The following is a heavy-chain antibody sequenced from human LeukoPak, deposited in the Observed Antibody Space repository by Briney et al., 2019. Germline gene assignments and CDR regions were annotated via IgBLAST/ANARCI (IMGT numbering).Heavy chain of an antibody. CDR2: ISAYNGNT. Sequence: ASVKVSCKAPGYTFTSYGISWVRQAPGQGLEWMGWISAYNGNTNYAQKLQGRVTMTTDTSTSTAYMELRSLRSDDTAVYYCARGGNDYVWGSYRLRYYFDYWGQGTLVTVSS. D-gene: IGHD3-16*02. J-gene: IGHJ4*02. CDR3: ARGGNDYVWGSYRLRYYFDY. CDR1: GYTFTSYG. V-gene: IGHV1-18*01.